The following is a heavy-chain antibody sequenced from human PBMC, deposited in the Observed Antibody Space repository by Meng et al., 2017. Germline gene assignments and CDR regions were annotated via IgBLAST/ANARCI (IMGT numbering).Heavy chain of an antibody. D-gene: IGHD3-22*01. CDR3: ARDLPYDSSSYLGINWFDP. Sequence: SVKVSCKASGFTFTSSAVQWVRQARGQRLEWIGWIVVGSGNTNYAQKFQERVTITRDMSTSTVYMELSSLRSEDTAVYYCARDLPYDSSSYLGINWFDPWGQGTLVTVSS. CDR2: IVVGSGNT. V-gene: IGHV1-58*01. J-gene: IGHJ5*02. CDR1: GFTFTSSA.